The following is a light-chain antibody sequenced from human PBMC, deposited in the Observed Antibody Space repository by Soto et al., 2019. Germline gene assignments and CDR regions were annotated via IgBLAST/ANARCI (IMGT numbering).Light chain of an antibody. CDR1: SSDVGSYNL. Sequence: QSALTQPASVSGSPGQSITISCTGTSSDVGSYNLVSWYQQHPGKAPKLMIYEGSKRPSGVSNRFSGSKSGNTASLTISGLQAEDEADYYCGSAGKVFGGGTKLTVL. J-gene: IGLJ2*01. V-gene: IGLV2-23*01. CDR3: GSAGKV. CDR2: EGS.